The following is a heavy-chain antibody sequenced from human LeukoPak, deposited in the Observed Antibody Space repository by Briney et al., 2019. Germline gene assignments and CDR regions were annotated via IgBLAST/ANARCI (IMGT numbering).Heavy chain of an antibody. CDR2: MKEDGREI. Sequence: GGSLRLSCAVAGFNFRSSTMTWVRQAPGKGPEWVAKMKEDGREIQYVDSVRGRFTISRDNAKNSLYLQMNSLRAEDTAVYYCATGGALRGHFAYWGQGTLVTVSS. J-gene: IGHJ4*02. CDR3: ATGGALRGHFAY. D-gene: IGHD2-8*02. CDR1: GFNFRSST. V-gene: IGHV3-7*01.